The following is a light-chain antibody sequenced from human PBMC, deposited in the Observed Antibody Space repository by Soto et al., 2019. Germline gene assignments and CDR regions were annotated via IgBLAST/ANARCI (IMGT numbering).Light chain of an antibody. V-gene: IGKV3-20*01. Sequence: ACTQSPGTVSLSRGERATLSCRASQSVSRSYLAGYQQKPGQSPRLLMYASSSRATGIPDRFSGSGSGTNFTLTISRLEPEDFAVYYCQHYGISPGTLGQGTKVDIK. CDR3: QHYGISPGT. J-gene: IGKJ1*01. CDR1: QSVSRSY. CDR2: ASS.